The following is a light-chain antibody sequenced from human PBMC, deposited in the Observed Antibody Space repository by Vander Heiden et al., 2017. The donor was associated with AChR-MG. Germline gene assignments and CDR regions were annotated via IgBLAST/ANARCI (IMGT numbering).Light chain of an antibody. Sequence: QSALTQPASASGSPGQSITISCTGTSSDVGGYNLVSWYQQHPGKAPKLMIYEGSKRPSGVSHRFSGSKSGNTASLTISGLQAEDEADYYCCSYARSSVDLFGTGTKVTVL. CDR3: CSYARSSVDL. CDR2: EGS. V-gene: IGLV2-23*01. CDR1: SSDVGGYNL. J-gene: IGLJ1*01.